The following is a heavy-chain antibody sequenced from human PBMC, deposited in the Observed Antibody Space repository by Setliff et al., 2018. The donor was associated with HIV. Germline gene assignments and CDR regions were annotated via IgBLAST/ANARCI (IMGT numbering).Heavy chain of an antibody. D-gene: IGHD3-3*01. CDR2: ISAYSGNT. V-gene: IGHV1-18*01. J-gene: IGHJ3*02. Sequence: GASVKVSCKASGYTFTSYGISWVRQAPGQGLEWMGWISAYSGNTNYAQKLQGRATMTTDTSTSTAYMELRSLSSDDTAVYYCARVAWYYSFWSGLGDAFDIWGQGTMVTGSS. CDR1: GYTFTSYG. CDR3: ARVAWYYSFWSGLGDAFDI.